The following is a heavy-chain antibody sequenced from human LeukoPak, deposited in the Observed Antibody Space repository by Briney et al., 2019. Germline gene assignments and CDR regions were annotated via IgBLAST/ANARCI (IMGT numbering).Heavy chain of an antibody. V-gene: IGHV3-23*01. CDR1: GFTFSSYA. J-gene: IGHJ6*02. D-gene: IGHD4-17*01. CDR2: ISGSGGST. Sequence: GGSLRLSCAASGFTFSSYAMSWVRQAPGKGLEWVSAISGSGGSTYFADSVKGRFTISRDNPKNTLYLQMNSLRAEDTAVYYCAKRQYGDYGYYYYGMDVWGQGTTVTVSS. CDR3: AKRQYGDYGYYYYGMDV.